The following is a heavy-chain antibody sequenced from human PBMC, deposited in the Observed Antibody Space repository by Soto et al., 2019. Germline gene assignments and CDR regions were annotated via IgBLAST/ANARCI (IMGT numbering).Heavy chain of an antibody. J-gene: IGHJ4*02. D-gene: IGHD6-19*01. V-gene: IGHV3-7*05. CDR2: IDYVGSAK. CDR3: LSSGVAVF. Sequence: EVQLVESGGGSVQPGGSLRLSCAASGFTFSGYWMTWVRHAPGKGLEWVASIDYVGSAKNYVDSVTGRFTISRDNTRNSVYLQWTSLRAEDTAVYYCLSSGVAVFWGLGTLVPVSS. CDR1: GFTFSGYW.